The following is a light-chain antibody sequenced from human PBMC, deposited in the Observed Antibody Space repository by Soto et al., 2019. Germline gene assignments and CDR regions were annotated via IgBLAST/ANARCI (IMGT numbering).Light chain of an antibody. CDR3: QQRYSWLRV. CDR2: SGY. J-gene: IGKJ1*01. CDR1: QSVSSS. V-gene: IGKV3-11*01. Sequence: TQSPSSLSLSPGETSTLSCRASQSVSSSVAWYQHKPGQSPRLVVYSGYKRSPGVPARFSGSGSGTDFTLTISSLESDDFAIYYCQQRYSWLRVFGPGTKVDIK.